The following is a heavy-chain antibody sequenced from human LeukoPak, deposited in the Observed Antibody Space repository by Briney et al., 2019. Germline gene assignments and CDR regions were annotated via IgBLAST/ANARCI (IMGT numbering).Heavy chain of an antibody. CDR3: ARAHCSCGACPNWLDL. V-gene: IGHV1-46*01. CDR2: INPSGGTT. CDR1: GYTFTNYY. J-gene: IGHJ5*02. D-gene: IGHD2-15*01. Sequence: AAVTVSFMASGYTFTNYYIHWVRQAPGQGGEWMGMINPSGGTTASAQNFQGRVTMTRDTSTSTVYMELSSLRSDDTAVYYCARAHCSCGACPNWLDLWGQGTLVTVSS.